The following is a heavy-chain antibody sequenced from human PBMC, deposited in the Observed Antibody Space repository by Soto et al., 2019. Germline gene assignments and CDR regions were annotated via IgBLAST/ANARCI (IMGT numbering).Heavy chain of an antibody. V-gene: IGHV3-66*01. CDR3: AAYSHKGY. J-gene: IGHJ4*02. CDR2: IYSGGST. Sequence: EEQLVESGGDLVQPGGSLRLSCAASGFTVSNNYMSWVRQAPGKGLECVSLIYSGGSTYYAHSVKGRFTISRDSSKNTLYLQINSLRAEDTAMYYCAAYSHKGYWGQGTLVTVSS. CDR1: GFTVSNNY. D-gene: IGHD3-16*01.